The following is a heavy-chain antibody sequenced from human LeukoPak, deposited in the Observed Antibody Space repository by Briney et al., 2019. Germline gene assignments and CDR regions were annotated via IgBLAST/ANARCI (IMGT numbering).Heavy chain of an antibody. CDR1: GFPFSSYA. CDR3: AKGGARPLDDAFDL. V-gene: IGHV3-23*03. CDR2: IFSDSSAT. D-gene: IGHD1-1*01. Sequence: PGGSLRLSCAASGFPFSSYAMSWVRQVPGKGPEWVAIIFSDSSATYYADSVQGRFIISRDNSRNTVYLQVNSLRAGDTAVYYCAKGGARPLDDAFDLWGQGTVVTVSS. J-gene: IGHJ3*01.